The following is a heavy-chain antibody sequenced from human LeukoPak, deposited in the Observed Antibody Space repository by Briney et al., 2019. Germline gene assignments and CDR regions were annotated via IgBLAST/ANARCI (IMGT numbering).Heavy chain of an antibody. CDR1: GYTFTGYY. V-gene: IGHV1-2*02. CDR3: ARGGSSSVSPLDY. Sequence: ASVKVSCKASGYTFTGYYMHWVRQAPGQGLEWMGWINPNSGGTNHAQKFQGRVNMTRDTSISTAYMELSRLRSDDTAVYYCARGGSSSVSPLDYWGQGTLVTVSS. D-gene: IGHD6-6*01. CDR2: INPNSGGT. J-gene: IGHJ4*02.